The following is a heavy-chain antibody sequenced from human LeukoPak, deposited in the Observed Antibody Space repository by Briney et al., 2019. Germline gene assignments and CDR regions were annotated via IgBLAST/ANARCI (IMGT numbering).Heavy chain of an antibody. CDR1: GGSFSGYY. D-gene: IGHD2-2*01. CDR2: IYYSGST. Sequence: PSETLSLTCAVYGGSFSGYYWSWIRQPPGKGLEWIGYIYYSGSTNYNPSLKSRVTISVDTSKNQFSLKLSSVTAADTAVYYCARVRRRALSGFDYWGQGTLVTVSS. CDR3: ARVRRRALSGFDY. V-gene: IGHV4-59*01. J-gene: IGHJ4*02.